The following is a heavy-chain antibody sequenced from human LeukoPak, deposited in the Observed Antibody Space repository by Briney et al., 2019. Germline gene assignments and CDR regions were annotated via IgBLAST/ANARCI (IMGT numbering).Heavy chain of an antibody. Sequence: PGGSLRLSCAASGFTFSTYWMHWVRQAPGKGLVWVSGIDTEGRRTYYADSVKGRFTISRDNSKNTLYLQMNSLRAEDTAVYYCARGHADSRGSWYGRFDHWGQGTLVAVSS. CDR3: ARGHADSRGSWYGRFDH. J-gene: IGHJ4*02. D-gene: IGHD6-13*01. V-gene: IGHV3-74*01. CDR2: IDTEGRRT. CDR1: GFTFSTYW.